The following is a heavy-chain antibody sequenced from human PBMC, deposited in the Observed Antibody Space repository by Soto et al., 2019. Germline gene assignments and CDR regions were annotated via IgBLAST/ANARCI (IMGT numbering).Heavy chain of an antibody. Sequence: SETLSLTCAVYGGSFSGYYWSWIRQPPGKGLEWIGYIYYSGSTNYNPSLKSRVTISVDTSKNQFSLKLSSVTAADTAVYYCARGKLALRTGECDAFDIRGQGTMVPVSS. J-gene: IGHJ3*02. D-gene: IGHD3-16*01. CDR1: GGSFSGYY. V-gene: IGHV4-59*01. CDR3: ARGKLALRTGECDAFDI. CDR2: IYYSGST.